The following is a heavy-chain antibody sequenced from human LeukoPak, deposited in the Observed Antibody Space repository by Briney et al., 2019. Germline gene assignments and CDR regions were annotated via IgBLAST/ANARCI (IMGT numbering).Heavy chain of an antibody. Sequence: SETLSLTCTVSGGSISSYYWSWIRQPSGKGLEWIGYIYYSGSTNYNPSLKSRVTISVDTSKNQFSLKLTSVTAADTAVYYCARRITLYGMDVWGQGTTVTVSS. J-gene: IGHJ6*02. CDR3: ARRITLYGMDV. CDR2: IYYSGST. CDR1: GGSISSYY. V-gene: IGHV4-59*08. D-gene: IGHD3-10*01.